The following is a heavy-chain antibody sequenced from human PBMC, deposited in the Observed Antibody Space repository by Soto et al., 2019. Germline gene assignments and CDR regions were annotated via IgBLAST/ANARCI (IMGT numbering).Heavy chain of an antibody. Sequence: LRLSCVASGFSFDKYAMIWVRQAPGKGQEWVSGITGSGRSIQYTASVKGRFTISRDNSKNTVYLQMDYLRAEDTAMYYSAKDDVSGDGLWLVSDWGQGTPVTVSS. D-gene: IGHD2-21*02. CDR2: ITGSGRSI. J-gene: IGHJ4*02. CDR1: GFSFDKYA. CDR3: AKDDVSGDGLWLVSD. V-gene: IGHV3-23*01.